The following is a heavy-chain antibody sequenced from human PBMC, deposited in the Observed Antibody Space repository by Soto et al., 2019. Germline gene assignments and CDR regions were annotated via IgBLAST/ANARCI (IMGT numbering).Heavy chain of an antibody. J-gene: IGHJ6*02. Sequence: EVQLVESGGGLVKPGGSLRLSCAASGFTFSSYSMNWVRQAPGKGLEWVSSISSSSSYIYYADSVKGRFTISRHKAQHSLYLQMNSLRAEDTAVYXXXXXTMIVVTGYYYYGXDVWGQXTT. CDR2: ISSSSSYI. D-gene: IGHD3-22*01. CDR3: XXXTMIVVTGYYYYGXDV. V-gene: IGHV3-21*01. CDR1: GFTFSSYS.